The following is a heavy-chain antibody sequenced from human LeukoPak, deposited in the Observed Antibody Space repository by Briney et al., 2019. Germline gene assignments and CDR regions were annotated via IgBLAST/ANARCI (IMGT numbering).Heavy chain of an antibody. V-gene: IGHV3-23*01. CDR1: RFTFRSYA. CDR2: ITGGGATT. D-gene: IGHD1-1*01. J-gene: IGHJ3*02. CDR3: AKYIASTGSRGAFNI. Sequence: GGSLRLSCAASRFTFRSYAMTWVRQAPGKGLEWVSAITGGGATTYYADSVKGRFTISRDSSKNTMYLQMNSLRAEDTAIYYCAKYIASTGSRGAFNIWGQGTMVTVSS.